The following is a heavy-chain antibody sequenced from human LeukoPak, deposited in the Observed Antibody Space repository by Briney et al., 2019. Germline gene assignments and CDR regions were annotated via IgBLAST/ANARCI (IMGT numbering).Heavy chain of an antibody. CDR3: ARENPDCRSTTCYLVDP. J-gene: IGHJ5*02. V-gene: IGHV1-2*02. CDR2: INPESGDK. D-gene: IGHD2-2*01. Sequence: AASVKVSRKASGYTFTDYYIHWVRQAAGQGLEGMGWINPESGDKNYAQKLQGRVTMTRDTSISTAYMELSRLRSDDAAVSYCARENPDCRSTTCYLVDPWGQGTLVTVSS. CDR1: GYTFTDYY.